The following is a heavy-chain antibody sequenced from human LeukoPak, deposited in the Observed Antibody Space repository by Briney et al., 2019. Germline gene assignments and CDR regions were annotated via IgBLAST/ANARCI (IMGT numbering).Heavy chain of an antibody. CDR2: LYISGST. D-gene: IGHD3-10*01. Sequence: PSETLSLTCTVSGASISSYYYKWIRQTAGRGLKWIGRLYISGSTDYNPSLKSRVTISVDTSNNQFSLNLNSVTAADTAVYFCARDLSGSLYFDYWGQGVLVTVSS. CDR1: GASISSYY. CDR3: ARDLSGSLYFDY. V-gene: IGHV4-4*07. J-gene: IGHJ4*02.